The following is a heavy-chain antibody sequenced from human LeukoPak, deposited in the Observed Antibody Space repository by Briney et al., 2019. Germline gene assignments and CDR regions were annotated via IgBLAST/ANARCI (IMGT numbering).Heavy chain of an antibody. CDR2: IYHSGST. J-gene: IGHJ4*02. CDR3: ARTSGSYLHRVLFDY. D-gene: IGHD1-26*01. CDR1: GYSISSGYY. V-gene: IGHV4-38-2*02. Sequence: PSETLSLTCTVSGYSISSGYYWGWIRQPPGKGLEWIGSIYHSGSTYYNPSLKSRVTISVDTSKNQFSLKLSSVTAADTAVYYCARTSGSYLHRVLFDYWGQGTLVTVSS.